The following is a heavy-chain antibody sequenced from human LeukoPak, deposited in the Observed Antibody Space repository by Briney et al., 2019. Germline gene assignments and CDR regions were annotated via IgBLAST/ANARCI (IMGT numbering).Heavy chain of an antibody. J-gene: IGHJ5*02. CDR3: ARLPSHLEYSAGSIAVAGNGMGWFAP. D-gene: IGHD6-19*01. Sequence: SVKVSCKASGGTFISYASSWVRQAPGQGLEGMGRIIPIFGIANYAQKFQGRVTITADKSTSTAYMELSSLRSEDTPVHYCARLPSHLEYSAGSIAVAGNGMGWFAPWGQGPLVPVSS. CDR2: IIPIFGIA. CDR1: GGTFISYA. V-gene: IGHV1-69*04.